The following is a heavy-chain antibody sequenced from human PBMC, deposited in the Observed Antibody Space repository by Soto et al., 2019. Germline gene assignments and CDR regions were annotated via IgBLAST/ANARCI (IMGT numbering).Heavy chain of an antibody. CDR3: ARDGGRHSGGIDY. Sequence: QVQLVQSGAEVKKPGSSVNVSCKASGGTFSSYSINWVRQAPGQGREWMGEIIAIFGTANYAQKFQGRVTITADESTSTAYMELSSLRSEDTAVYYCARDGGRHSGGIDYWGQGTLVTVSS. D-gene: IGHD1-26*01. CDR2: IIAIFGTA. CDR1: GGTFSSYS. V-gene: IGHV1-69*01. J-gene: IGHJ4*02.